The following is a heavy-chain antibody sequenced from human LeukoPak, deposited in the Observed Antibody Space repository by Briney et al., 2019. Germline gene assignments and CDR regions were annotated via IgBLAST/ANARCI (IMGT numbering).Heavy chain of an antibody. CDR3: ARRGYSYGLAY. J-gene: IGHJ4*02. Sequence: ASVKVSCKASGFTFTDYYMHWVRQAPGQGLEWMGYIYPKSRDTNYEQNFQGRVTMTSDTSMSTVYMELTGLRSDDTAVYYCARRGYSYGLAYWGQGTLVTVSS. V-gene: IGHV1-2*02. D-gene: IGHD5-18*01. CDR2: IYPKSRDT. CDR1: GFTFTDYY.